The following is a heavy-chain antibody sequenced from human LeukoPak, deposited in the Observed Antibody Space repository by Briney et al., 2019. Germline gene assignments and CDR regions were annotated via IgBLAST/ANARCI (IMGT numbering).Heavy chain of an antibody. V-gene: IGHV3-48*03. Sequence: PGGSLRLSCAASGFTFSSYEMNWVRQAPGKGLEWVSYISSSGGTIYYADSVKGRFTISRDNAKNSLYLQMNSLRAEDTAVYYCASSGCSYGYVGWFDPWGQGTLVTVSS. CDR1: GFTFSSYE. CDR3: ASSGCSYGYVGWFDP. CDR2: ISSSGGTI. D-gene: IGHD5-18*01. J-gene: IGHJ5*02.